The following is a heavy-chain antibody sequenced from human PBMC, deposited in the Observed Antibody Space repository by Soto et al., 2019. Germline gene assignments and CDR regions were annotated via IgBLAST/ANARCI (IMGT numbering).Heavy chain of an antibody. D-gene: IGHD4-17*01. CDR3: ARAHYGDYGYGMDV. V-gene: IGHV4-30-2*01. J-gene: IGHJ6*02. CDR2: IYHSGST. CDR1: GGSISSGGYS. Sequence: SETLSLTCAVSGGSISSGGYSWSWIRQPPGKGLEWIGYIYHSGSTYYNPSPKSRVTISVDRAKNQFSLKLSSVTAADTAVYYCARAHYGDYGYGMDVWGQGTTVTVSS.